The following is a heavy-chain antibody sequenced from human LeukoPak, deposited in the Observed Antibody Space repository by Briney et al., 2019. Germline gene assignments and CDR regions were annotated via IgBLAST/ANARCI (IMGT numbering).Heavy chain of an antibody. CDR2: IYHSGST. Sequence: PSETLSLTCAVSGYSISSGYYWGWIRQPPGKGLEWIGSIYHSGSTYYNPSLKSRVTISVDTSKNQFSLKLSSVTAADTAVYYCARLNRPSSSWYAIGYYFDYWGQGTLVTVSS. J-gene: IGHJ4*02. CDR3: ARLNRPSSSWYAIGYYFDY. D-gene: IGHD6-13*01. V-gene: IGHV4-38-2*01. CDR1: GYSISSGYY.